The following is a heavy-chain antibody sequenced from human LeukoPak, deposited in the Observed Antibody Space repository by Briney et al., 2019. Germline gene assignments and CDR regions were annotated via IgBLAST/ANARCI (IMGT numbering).Heavy chain of an antibody. CDR1: GFTFSTNA. CDR2: ITGGGGST. D-gene: IGHD6-13*01. CDR3: ARRSSSWLDY. J-gene: IGHJ4*02. Sequence: GGSLRLSCAASGFTFSTNAMSWVRQAPGKGLEWVSGITGGGGSTYYADSVKGRFTISRDNAKNSLYLQMNSLRAEDTAVYYCARRSSSWLDYWGQGTLVTVSS. V-gene: IGHV3-23*01.